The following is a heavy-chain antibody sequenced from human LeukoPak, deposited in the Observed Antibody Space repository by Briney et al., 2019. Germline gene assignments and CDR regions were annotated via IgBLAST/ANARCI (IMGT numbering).Heavy chain of an antibody. Sequence: PGGSLRLSCAASGFTFSSYSMNWVRQAPGKGLEWVSSISSSSSYIYYADSVKGRFTISRDNAKNSPYLQMNSLRAEDTAVYYCARGEMVYRRYNWFDPWGQGTLVTVSS. D-gene: IGHD2-8*01. V-gene: IGHV3-21*01. CDR1: GFTFSSYS. J-gene: IGHJ5*02. CDR2: ISSSSSYI. CDR3: ARGEMVYRRYNWFDP.